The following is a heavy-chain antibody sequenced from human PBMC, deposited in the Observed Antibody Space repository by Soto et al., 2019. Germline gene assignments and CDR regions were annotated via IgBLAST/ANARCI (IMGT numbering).Heavy chain of an antibody. CDR2: IYSGETT. Sequence: GGSLRLSCAASGFNVNSDYMNWVRQTPGKGLEWVASIYSGETTYYADSVRGRFTISSDKSKNTLYFQLSSLRIEDTAVYYCTRDGRGLGRLSLFEYWGQGVLVTVST. D-gene: IGHD2-21*02. CDR3: TRDGRGLGRLSLFEY. CDR1: GFNVNSDY. J-gene: IGHJ4*02. V-gene: IGHV3-53*01.